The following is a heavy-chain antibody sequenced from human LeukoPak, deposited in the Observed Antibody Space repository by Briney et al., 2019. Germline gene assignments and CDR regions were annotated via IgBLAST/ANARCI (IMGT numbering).Heavy chain of an antibody. J-gene: IGHJ4*02. D-gene: IGHD3-10*01. Sequence: GGSLRLSCAASEFSVGSNYMTWVRQAPGKGLEWVSLIYSGGSTYYADSVKGRFTISRDNSKNTLYLQMNSLRADDTAVYYCAKDRSAVRGAPEYFDYWGQGTLVTVSS. V-gene: IGHV3-66*02. CDR3: AKDRSAVRGAPEYFDY. CDR1: EFSVGSNY. CDR2: IYSGGST.